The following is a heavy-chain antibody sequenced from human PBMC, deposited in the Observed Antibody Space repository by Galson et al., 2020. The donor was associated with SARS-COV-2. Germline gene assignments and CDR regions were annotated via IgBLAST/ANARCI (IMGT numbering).Heavy chain of an antibody. D-gene: IGHD5-18*01. Sequence: GGSLRLSCAASGFTFSSYGMNWVRQAPGKGLEWVAVIRNDGSSNYYADSVKGRFTISSDNSKNTLYLQMNSLRAEDTAVYYCAKDGEYSYGTDDYYYGMDVWGQGTTVTVSS. V-gene: IGHV3-33*06. J-gene: IGHJ6*02. CDR1: GFTFSSYG. CDR2: IRNDGSSN. CDR3: AKDGEYSYGTDDYYYGMDV.